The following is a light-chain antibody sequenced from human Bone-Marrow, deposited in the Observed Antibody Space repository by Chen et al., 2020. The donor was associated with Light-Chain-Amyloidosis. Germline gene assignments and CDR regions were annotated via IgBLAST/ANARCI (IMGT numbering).Light chain of an antibody. Sequence: QSALTPPAPVSGSPGQSITISCTGTSSDVGGYNHVSWYQQHPGKAPKLMIYDVSNRPSGVSNRFSGSKSGNTASLTISGLQAEDEADYYCSSYTSSRTLVFGGGTKLTVL. V-gene: IGLV2-14*03. CDR3: SSYTSSRTLV. CDR2: DVS. J-gene: IGLJ2*01. CDR1: SSDVGGYNH.